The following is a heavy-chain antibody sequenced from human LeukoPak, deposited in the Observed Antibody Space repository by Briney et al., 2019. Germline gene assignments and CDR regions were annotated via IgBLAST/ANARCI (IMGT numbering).Heavy chain of an antibody. CDR1: GFIFSDYY. D-gene: IGHD3-10*01. CDR3: ASHYYGSGPRLRFDP. J-gene: IGHJ5*02. CDR2: ISSSSSTI. Sequence: PGGSLRLSCAASGFIFSDYYMSWLRQAPGKGLEWVSYISSSSSTIYYADSVKGRFTISRDNAKNSLYLQMTSLRAEDTAVYYCASHYYGSGPRLRFDPWGQGTLVTVSS. V-gene: IGHV3-11*01.